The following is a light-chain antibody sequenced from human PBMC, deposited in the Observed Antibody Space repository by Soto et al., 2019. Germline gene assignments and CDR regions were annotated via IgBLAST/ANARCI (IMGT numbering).Light chain of an antibody. Sequence: QSVLTQPASVSGSPGQSITISCTGTSSDVGNYNLVSWYQQHPGKAPKLMIYEGSKRPSGVSNRFSGSKSGNTASLTISGLQAEDEADYYCCSYAGSTTSFGTGTKLTVL. CDR2: EGS. V-gene: IGLV2-23*01. CDR1: SSDVGNYNL. CDR3: CSYAGSTTS. J-gene: IGLJ1*01.